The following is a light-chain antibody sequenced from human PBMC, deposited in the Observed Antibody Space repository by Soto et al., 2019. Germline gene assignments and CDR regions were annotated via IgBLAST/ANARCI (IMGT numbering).Light chain of an antibody. CDR2: AAS. V-gene: IGKV3-20*01. CDR1: QSVTVNS. Sequence: EILLTQSPSTLSLSPGEGVTLSCRASQSVTVNSLAWYQQKPGQAPRLLIYAASTRAAAVPDRFTGSGSGTDFALTISRLEPEDFGVYYCQQYNNWPLTFGGGTKVEIK. J-gene: IGKJ4*01. CDR3: QQYNNWPLT.